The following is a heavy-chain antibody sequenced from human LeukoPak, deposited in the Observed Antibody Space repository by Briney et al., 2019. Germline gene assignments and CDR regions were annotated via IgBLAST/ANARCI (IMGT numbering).Heavy chain of an antibody. CDR2: ISFDGSDP. D-gene: IGHD2-21*02. Sequence: PGTSLRLSCAASGFSFSAFGMHWVRQATGEGLEWIAVISFDGSDPYYADSVKGRFTISRDNSKNTLYLQMNSLRAEDTAVYYCARFRTWGDKAFDYWGQGTLVIVSS. J-gene: IGHJ4*02. V-gene: IGHV3-33*01. CDR3: ARFRTWGDKAFDY. CDR1: GFSFSAFG.